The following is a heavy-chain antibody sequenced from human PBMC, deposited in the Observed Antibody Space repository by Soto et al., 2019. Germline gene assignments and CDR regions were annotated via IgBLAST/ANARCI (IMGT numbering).Heavy chain of an antibody. V-gene: IGHV4-39*02. CDR3: ARELSVPAAHNWFDP. D-gene: IGHD2-2*01. CDR1: GGSISSSSYY. J-gene: IGHJ5*02. CDR2: IYYSGST. Sequence: SETLSLTCTVSGGSISSSSYYWGWIRQPPGKGLEWIGSIYYSGSTYYNPSLKSRVTISVDTSKNQFSLKLSSVTAADTAVYYCARELSVPAAHNWFDPWGQGTLVTVSS.